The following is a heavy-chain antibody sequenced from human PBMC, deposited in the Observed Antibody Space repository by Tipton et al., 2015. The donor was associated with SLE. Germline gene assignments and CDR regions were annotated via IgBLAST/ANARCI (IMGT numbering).Heavy chain of an antibody. V-gene: IGHV3-49*03. Sequence: SLRLSCTASGITFGDFAMSWFRQAPGKGLEWVGFIRRQAYGGTTEYAASVKGRFTISRDDSKSIAYLQMISLKTEDTAVYYCTRDYSSGIGAAGHGAYCLDYWGQGTVGTVAS. CDR2: IRRQAYGGTT. CDR3: TRDYSSGIGAAGHGAYCLDY. J-gene: IGHJ4*02. CDR1: GITFGDFA. D-gene: IGHD6-13*01.